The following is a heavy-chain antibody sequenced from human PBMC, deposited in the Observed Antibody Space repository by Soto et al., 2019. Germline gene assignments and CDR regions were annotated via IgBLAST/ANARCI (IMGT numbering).Heavy chain of an antibody. CDR2: VYSSGRA. J-gene: IGHJ3*02. V-gene: IGHV4-4*07. D-gene: IGHD7-27*01. Sequence: QVQLQESGPGLVEPSETLSLTCTVSGGSMNGFYWNWIRQPAGGGLEWIGRVYSSGRADYIPSLKSRITISVDTSKNQFYLNLRFVTAADTAVYFCAKDKSGAADIWGHGTMVTVS. CDR3: AKDKSGAADI. CDR1: GGSMNGFY.